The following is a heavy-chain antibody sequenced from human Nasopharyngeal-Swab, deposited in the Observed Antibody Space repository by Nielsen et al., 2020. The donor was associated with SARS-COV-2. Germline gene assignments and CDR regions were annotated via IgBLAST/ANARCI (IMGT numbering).Heavy chain of an antibody. Sequence: GESVKISCAASGFTFSSFGMQWVRQAPGKGLEWVAFIAHDASNEYYGDSVKGRFSISRDSSKNTLYLQMDSLRGEDTAVYYCARDAPAHDGAGYWGRGTLVTVSS. CDR3: ARDAPAHDGAGY. CDR2: IAHDASNE. J-gene: IGHJ4*02. D-gene: IGHD4-17*01. V-gene: IGHV3-30*03. CDR1: GFTFSSFG.